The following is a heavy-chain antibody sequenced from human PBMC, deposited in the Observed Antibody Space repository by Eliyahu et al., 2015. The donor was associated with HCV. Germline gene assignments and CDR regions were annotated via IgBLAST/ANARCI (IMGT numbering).Heavy chain of an antibody. CDR1: GYTFTSXG. CDR3: ARITGATPYYYEMDV. V-gene: IGHV1-18*01. J-gene: IGHJ6*02. CDR2: ISAYNGNT. D-gene: IGHD1-26*01. Sequence: QVXLVQSGAEVKKPGASVKVSCTASGYTFTSXGISWVRQAPGQGLEGMGWISAYNGNTNYAQKLQGRVTMTTDTSTSTAYMELRSLRSDDTAVYYCARITGATPYYYEMDVWGQGTTVTVSS.